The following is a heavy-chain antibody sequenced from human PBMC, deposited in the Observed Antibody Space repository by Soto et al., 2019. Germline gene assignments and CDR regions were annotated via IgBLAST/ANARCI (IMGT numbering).Heavy chain of an antibody. D-gene: IGHD6-25*01. CDR2: ISSRSSYI. CDR1: GFTFSRYT. V-gene: IGHV3-21*01. CDR3: ARERSSADGLDY. J-gene: IGHJ4*02. Sequence: EVQLVESGGGLVKPGGALRLSCAACGFTFSRYTMIWFRQSPGQGLELVSSISSRSSYIYYADSLKGRFTISRDIAKNSLSLQMSSVSAEDTAVYYCARERSSADGLDYWGQGTMVTVSS.